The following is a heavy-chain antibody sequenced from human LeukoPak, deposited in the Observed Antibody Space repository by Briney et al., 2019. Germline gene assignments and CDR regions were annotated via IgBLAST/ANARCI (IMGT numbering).Heavy chain of an antibody. CDR3: AREGYCSSTSCQFDY. CDR2: ISSSSSYT. Sequence: PGGSLRLSCAASGFTFSDYHMSWIRQTPGKGLEWVSYISSSSSYTNYADSVKGRFTISRDNAKNSLYLQMNSLRAEDTAVYYCAREGYCSSTSCQFDYWGQGTLVTVSS. D-gene: IGHD2-2*01. V-gene: IGHV3-11*06. J-gene: IGHJ4*02. CDR1: GFTFSDYH.